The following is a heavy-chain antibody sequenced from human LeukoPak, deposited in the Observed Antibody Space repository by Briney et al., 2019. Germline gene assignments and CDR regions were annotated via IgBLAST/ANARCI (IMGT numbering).Heavy chain of an antibody. CDR2: IKSKTDGGTT. D-gene: IGHD7-27*01. V-gene: IGHV3-15*01. CDR3: TRDGRSGDFDY. CDR1: GFTFSNAW. Sequence: PGGSLRLSCGASGFTFSNAWMNWVRQAPGKGLEWVGRIKSKTDGGTTDYAAPVKGRFTISRDDSKNTLFLQMNSLETEDTAVYYCTRDGRSGDFDYWGQGTLVTVSS. J-gene: IGHJ4*02.